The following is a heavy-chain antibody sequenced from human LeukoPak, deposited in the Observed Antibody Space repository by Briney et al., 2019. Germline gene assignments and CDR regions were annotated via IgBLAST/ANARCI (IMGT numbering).Heavy chain of an antibody. V-gene: IGHV3-21*01. CDR1: GFTFSAYG. CDR3: ARVPWLQSGNYMDV. CDR2: ISSTSDYL. Sequence: GGSLRLSCAASGFTFSAYGMHWVRQAPGKGLEWVSSISSTSDYLDHADSLKGRFTISRDNAKKSLYLQMSSLRVDDTAVYYCARVPWLQSGNYMDVWGKGTTVTVSS. J-gene: IGHJ6*03. D-gene: IGHD5-24*01.